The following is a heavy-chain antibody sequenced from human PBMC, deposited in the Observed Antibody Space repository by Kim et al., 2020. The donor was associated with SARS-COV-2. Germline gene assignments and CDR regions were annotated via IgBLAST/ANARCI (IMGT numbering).Heavy chain of an antibody. J-gene: IGHJ4*02. CDR2: INYNGDYT. D-gene: IGHD3-16*02. V-gene: IGHV3-23*01. CDR1: GFSFSNHI. Sequence: GGSLRLSCAASGFSFSNHIMNWVRLAPGKGLEWVSAINYNGDYTDSADSVKGRFITSRDNFKNILYLQMSSLRAEDTALYYCARRVSGSYRHLDYWGQGTLFTVSS. CDR3: ARRVSGSYRHLDY.